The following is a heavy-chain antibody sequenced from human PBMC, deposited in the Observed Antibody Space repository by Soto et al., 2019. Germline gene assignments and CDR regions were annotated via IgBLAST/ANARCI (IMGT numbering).Heavy chain of an antibody. Sequence: EVQLLESGGGLVQPGGSLRLSCAASGFTFSSYAMSWVRQAPGKGLEWVSAISGSGGSTYYADSVKGRFTISRDNSKNTLYLQMNSLRAEDTAVYYCAKDYYGSGSYSGGMDVWGQGTTVTVSS. V-gene: IGHV3-23*01. CDR3: AKDYYGSGSYSGGMDV. CDR1: GFTFSSYA. CDR2: ISGSGGST. J-gene: IGHJ6*01. D-gene: IGHD3-10*01.